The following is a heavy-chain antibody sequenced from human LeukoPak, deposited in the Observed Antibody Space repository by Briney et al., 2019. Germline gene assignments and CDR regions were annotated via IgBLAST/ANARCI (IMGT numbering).Heavy chain of an antibody. CDR2: ISGSGGST. CDR3: AKESHDSSSWYYYYMDV. CDR1: GFTFGSYA. D-gene: IGHD6-13*01. Sequence: PGGSLRLSCAASGFTFGSYAMSWVRQAPGKGLEWVSAISGSGGSTYYADSVKGRFTISRDNSKNTLYLQMNSLRAEDTAVYYCAKESHDSSSWYYYYMDVWGKGTTVTVSS. V-gene: IGHV3-23*01. J-gene: IGHJ6*03.